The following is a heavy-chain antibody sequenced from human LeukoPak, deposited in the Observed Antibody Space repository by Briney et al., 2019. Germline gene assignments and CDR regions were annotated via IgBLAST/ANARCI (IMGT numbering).Heavy chain of an antibody. D-gene: IGHD2-2*01. CDR1: GFTFSNYW. CDR2: INSDGSTT. J-gene: IGHJ4*02. Sequence: GGSLRLSCAASGFTFSNYWMHWVRQAPEKGLVWVSRINSDGSTTTYADSVKGRFTISRDNAKNTLYLQMNSLRAEDTAVYHCARGRCTSTNCFPDYWGQGTLVTVSS. V-gene: IGHV3-74*01. CDR3: ARGRCTSTNCFPDY.